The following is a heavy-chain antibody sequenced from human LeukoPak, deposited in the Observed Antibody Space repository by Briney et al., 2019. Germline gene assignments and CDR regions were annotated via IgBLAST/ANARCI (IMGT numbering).Heavy chain of an antibody. V-gene: IGHV3-23*01. D-gene: IGHD4-23*01. J-gene: IGHJ2*01. Sequence: GGSLRLSCAASGFTFSGYHMNWVRQAPGKGLEWVSAISGSGGSTYYADSVKGRFTISRDNSKNTLYLQMNSLRAEDTAVYYCAKSRDRWYWSFDLWGRGTLVTVSS. CDR1: GFTFSGYH. CDR2: ISGSGGST. CDR3: AKSRDRWYWSFDL.